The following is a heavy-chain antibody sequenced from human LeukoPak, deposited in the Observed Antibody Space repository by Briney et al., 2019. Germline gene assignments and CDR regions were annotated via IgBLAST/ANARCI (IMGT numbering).Heavy chain of an antibody. D-gene: IGHD1-26*01. CDR3: ARTRYSGSYGGADY. Sequence: PGGSLRLSCAASGFTFDAYGMTWVRQAPWKGLEWVSGINWNGGTTGYADSVKGRFTISRDNAKNSLYLQMSSLRAEDTALYHCARTRYSGSYGGADYWGQGTLVTVSS. J-gene: IGHJ4*02. V-gene: IGHV3-20*01. CDR2: INWNGGTT. CDR1: GFTFDAYG.